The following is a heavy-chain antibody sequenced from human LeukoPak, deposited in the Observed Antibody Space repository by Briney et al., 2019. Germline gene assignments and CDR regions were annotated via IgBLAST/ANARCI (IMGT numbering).Heavy chain of an antibody. J-gene: IGHJ5*02. V-gene: IGHV3-23*01. D-gene: IGHD2-2*01. CDR2: ISGSGGST. CDR1: GFTFSSYA. Sequence: PGGSLRLSSAASGFTFSSYAMSWVRRAPGKGLEWVSAISGSGGSTYYADSVKGRFTISRDNSKNTLYLQMNSLRAEDTAVYYCAKATYCSSTSCHGYRWFDPWGQGTLVTVSS. CDR3: AKATYCSSTSCHGYRWFDP.